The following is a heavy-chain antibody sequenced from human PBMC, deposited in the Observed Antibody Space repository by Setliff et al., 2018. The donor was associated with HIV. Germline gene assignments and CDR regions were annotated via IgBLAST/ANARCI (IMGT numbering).Heavy chain of an antibody. J-gene: IGHJ4*02. V-gene: IGHV4-61*09. CDR1: GGSVSSGSYF. CDR2: IFTSGRT. CDR3: ARAPGYYDSSGHIDY. D-gene: IGHD3-22*01. Sequence: SETLSLTCTVSGGSVSSGSYFWSWIRQPAGKGLEWIGHIFTSGRTNYNPSLKSRVTLSVDTSKNQFSLKLSSVTAADTAVYYCARAPGYYDSSGHIDYWGQGTLVTVSS.